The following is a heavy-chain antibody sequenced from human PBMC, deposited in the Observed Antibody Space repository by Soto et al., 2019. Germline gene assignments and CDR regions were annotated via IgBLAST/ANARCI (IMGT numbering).Heavy chain of an antibody. Sequence: QEQLVQSGAEVKKPGSSVRVSCKASKGTFNRDAITWVRQVPGQGLEWMGGIIPMFGTADYAQKFQGRVTITADESTCPAYTELRSLISEDKAVYYCERSATVSVTSLWFDPWGQGTLVTVSS. D-gene: IGHD3-3*01. CDR2: IIPMFGTA. J-gene: IGHJ5*02. CDR1: KGTFNRDA. CDR3: ERSATVSVTSLWFDP. V-gene: IGHV1-69*01.